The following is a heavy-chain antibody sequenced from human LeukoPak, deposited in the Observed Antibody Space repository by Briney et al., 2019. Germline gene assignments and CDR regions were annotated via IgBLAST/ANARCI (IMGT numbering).Heavy chain of an antibody. D-gene: IGHD3-3*01. Sequence: GGSLRLSCAASGFTFSSYWMSWVRQAPGKGLEWVANIKQDGSEKYYVDSVKGRFTISRDNAKNSLYLQMNSLRAEDTAVYYCARVSGFLEWSPFDYWGQGTLVTVSS. CDR2: IKQDGSEK. V-gene: IGHV3-7*01. CDR1: GFTFSSYW. CDR3: ARVSGFLEWSPFDY. J-gene: IGHJ4*02.